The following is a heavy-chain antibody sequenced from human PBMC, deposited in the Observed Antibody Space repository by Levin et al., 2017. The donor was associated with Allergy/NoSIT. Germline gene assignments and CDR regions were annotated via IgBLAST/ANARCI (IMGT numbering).Heavy chain of an antibody. Sequence: QAGGSLRLSCAASGFSFSTYSMNWVRQAPGKGLEWVSYISRSSSTIYYADSVKGRFTISRDNAKNSLYLQMNSLRAEDTAVYYCASYYHSSYYGLDVWGQGTTVTVSS. CDR2: ISRSSSTI. CDR3: ASYYHSSYYGLDV. J-gene: IGHJ6*02. D-gene: IGHD1-26*01. V-gene: IGHV3-48*04. CDR1: GFSFSTYS.